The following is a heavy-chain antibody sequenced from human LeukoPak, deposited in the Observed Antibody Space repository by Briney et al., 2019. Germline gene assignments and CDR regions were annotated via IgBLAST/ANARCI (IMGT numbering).Heavy chain of an antibody. CDR3: AKTYYYDSSGYFYAVDI. D-gene: IGHD3-22*01. CDR1: GFTFSSYA. Sequence: PGGSLRLSCAASGFTFSSYAMSWVRQAPGKGLEWVSAISGSGGSTYYADSVKGRFTISRDNSKNTLYLQMNSLKAEDTAVYYCAKTYYYDSSGYFYAVDIWGQGTMVTVSS. V-gene: IGHV3-23*01. J-gene: IGHJ3*02. CDR2: ISGSGGST.